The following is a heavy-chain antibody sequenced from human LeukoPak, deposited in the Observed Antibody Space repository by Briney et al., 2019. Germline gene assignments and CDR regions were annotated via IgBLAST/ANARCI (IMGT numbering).Heavy chain of an antibody. J-gene: IGHJ4*02. CDR3: TTRIVMVTAHPARGFGTSIDY. Sequence: GGSLRLSCAASGFTFSNAWMSWVRQAPGKGLEWVGRIKSKTDGGTTDYAAPVKGRFTISRDDSKNTLYLQMNSLKTEDTAVYYCTTRIVMVTAHPARGFGTSIDYWGQGTLVTVSS. CDR2: IKSKTDGGTT. CDR1: GFTFSNAW. D-gene: IGHD2-21*02. V-gene: IGHV3-15*01.